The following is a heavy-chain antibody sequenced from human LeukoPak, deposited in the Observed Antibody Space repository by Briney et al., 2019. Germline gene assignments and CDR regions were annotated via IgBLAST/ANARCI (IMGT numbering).Heavy chain of an antibody. CDR3: ARERSSQGYFDF. D-gene: IGHD6-6*01. Sequence: GESLKISCKGSGYNFTNYWIDWVRQMPGKGLEWMGIIYPGDSDTRYSPSFQGQVTISADKSISTAYLQWSSLKASDTAMYYCARERSSQGYFDFWGQGTLVTVSS. V-gene: IGHV5-51*01. J-gene: IGHJ4*02. CDR1: GYNFTNYW. CDR2: IYPGDSDT.